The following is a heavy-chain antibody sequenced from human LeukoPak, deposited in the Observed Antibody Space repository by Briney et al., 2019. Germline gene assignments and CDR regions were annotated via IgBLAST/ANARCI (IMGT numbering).Heavy chain of an antibody. V-gene: IGHV1-2*02. Sequence: ASVKVSCKASGYTFTGYYMHWVGQPPGQGLDGMGWINPNSGGTNYAQKFQGRVTMTRDTSISTAYMELSRLRSDDTAVYYCARGAPLKMTTVTTPHYWGQGTLVTVSS. J-gene: IGHJ4*02. D-gene: IGHD4-11*01. CDR3: ARGAPLKMTTVTTPHY. CDR1: GYTFTGYY. CDR2: INPNSGGT.